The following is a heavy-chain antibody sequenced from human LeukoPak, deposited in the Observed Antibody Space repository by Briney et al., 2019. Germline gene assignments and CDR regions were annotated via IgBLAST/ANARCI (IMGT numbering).Heavy chain of an antibody. CDR2: THVSGNT. Sequence: SETLSLTCTVSGGSISNYYWSWIRQSPGRGLEWIGYTHVSGNTKYNPSLKSRVTISVDTSKNQFSLKLSSVTAADTAVYYCARHSGKTRPFDPWGQGTLVTVSS. CDR3: ARHSGKTRPFDP. CDR1: GGSISNYY. J-gene: IGHJ5*02. V-gene: IGHV4-59*08. D-gene: IGHD3-10*01.